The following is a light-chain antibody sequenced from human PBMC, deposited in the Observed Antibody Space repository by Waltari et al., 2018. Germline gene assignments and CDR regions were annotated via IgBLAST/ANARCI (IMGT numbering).Light chain of an antibody. CDR3: QQSYSTPWT. J-gene: IGKJ1*01. CDR1: QSISSY. CDR2: AAS. Sequence: DIQMTQSPSSLSASGGDRVPITCRASQSISSYLNWYQQKPGKAPKLLIYAASNLQSGVPSRFSGSGSGTDFTLTISSLQPEDFATYYCQQSYSTPWTFGQGTKVEIK. V-gene: IGKV1-39*01.